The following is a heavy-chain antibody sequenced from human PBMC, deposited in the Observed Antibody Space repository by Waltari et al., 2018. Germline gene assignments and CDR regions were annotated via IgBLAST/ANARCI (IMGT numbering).Heavy chain of an antibody. CDR1: GSSPSTSGVG. J-gene: IGHJ4*02. CDR2: IYWNDDK. V-gene: IGHV2-5*01. CDR3: AHWGLSGSRSGGYFDY. D-gene: IGHD1-26*01. Sequence: QITLKESGPTLVKPTQTLTLTCTFSGSSPSTSGVGVGWICQTPGKALEWLALIYWNDDKRYSPSLKSRLTITNDTSKNQVVLTMTNMDPVDTATYYCAHWGLSGSRSGGYFDYWGQGTLVTVSS.